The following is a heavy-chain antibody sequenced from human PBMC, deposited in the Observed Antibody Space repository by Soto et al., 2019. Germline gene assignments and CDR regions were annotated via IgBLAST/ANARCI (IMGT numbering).Heavy chain of an antibody. CDR2: INAGNGNT. V-gene: IGHV1-3*01. J-gene: IGHJ4*02. D-gene: IGHD2-2*01. CDR3: ARGVGYCSSTSCPFDDY. CDR1: GYTFTSYA. Sequence: ASVKVSCKASGYTFTSYAMHWVRQAPGQRLEWMGWINAGNGNTKYSQKFQGRVTITRDTSASTAYMELSSLRSEDTAVYYCARGVGYCSSTSCPFDDYWGQGTLVTVPQ.